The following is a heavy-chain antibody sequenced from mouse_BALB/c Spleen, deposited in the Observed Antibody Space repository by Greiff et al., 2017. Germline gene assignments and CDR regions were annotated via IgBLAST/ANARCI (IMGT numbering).Heavy chain of an antibody. Sequence: EVQGVESGGGLVKPGGSLKLSCAASGFAFSSYDMSWVRQTPEKRLEWVAYISSGGGSTYYPDTVKGRFTISRDNAKNTLYLQMSSLKSEDTAMYYCARRGPGGYFDVWGAGTTVTVSS. J-gene: IGHJ1*01. CDR1: GFAFSSYD. CDR2: ISSGGGST. V-gene: IGHV5-12-1*01. D-gene: IGHD3-3*01. CDR3: ARRGPGGYFDV.